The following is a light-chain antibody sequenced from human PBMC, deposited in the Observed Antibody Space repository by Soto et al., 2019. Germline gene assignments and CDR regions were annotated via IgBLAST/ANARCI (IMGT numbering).Light chain of an antibody. CDR1: QSISSW. V-gene: IGKV1-5*01. CDR3: QQYNSYWT. Sequence: DIQMTQSPSTLSASVGDRVTITCRAGQSISSWLALYQQKPGKAPKLLIYDASSLESGVPSRFSGSGSGTEFTLTISSLQPDDFATYYCQQYNSYWTFGQGTKVDIK. CDR2: DAS. J-gene: IGKJ1*01.